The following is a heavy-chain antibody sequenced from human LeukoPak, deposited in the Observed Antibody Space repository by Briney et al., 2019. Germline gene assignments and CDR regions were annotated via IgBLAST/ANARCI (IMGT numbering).Heavy chain of an antibody. CDR1: GFTFSNYA. CDR2: ISGSGGST. Sequence: GGSLRLSCAASGFTFSNYAMSWVRQAPGSGLEWVSAISGSGGSTYYADSVKGRFTISRDNSKNTLYLQMNSLRAEDTAVYYCAKDGHDSSGYDFDYWGQGTLVTVSS. CDR3: AKDGHDSSGYDFDY. D-gene: IGHD3-22*01. J-gene: IGHJ4*02. V-gene: IGHV3-23*01.